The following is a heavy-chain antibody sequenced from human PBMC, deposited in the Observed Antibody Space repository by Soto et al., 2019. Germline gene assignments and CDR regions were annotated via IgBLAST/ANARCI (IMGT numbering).Heavy chain of an antibody. J-gene: IGHJ6*02. CDR2: MSYDGRNK. CDR3: AKVKGIAAGWGMDV. D-gene: IGHD6-13*01. Sequence: QEQLVESGGGVVQPGRSLRLSCVASGFTFSSFAMHWVRQAPGKGLEWVAVMSYDGRNKNYADSVKGRVTISRDNSKNTLYLQMNSLRAEATAVYYCAKVKGIAAGWGMDVWGQGTAVTVSS. CDR1: GFTFSSFA. V-gene: IGHV3-30*04.